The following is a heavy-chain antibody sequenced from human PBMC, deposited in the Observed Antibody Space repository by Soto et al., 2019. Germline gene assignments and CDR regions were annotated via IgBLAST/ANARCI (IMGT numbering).Heavy chain of an antibody. Sequence: XGSLRLTCAASGFSIISYDMNWVRQAPGKGLEWVSNISSSGSSIYYADSVKGRFTISRDNAKNSLYLQMNSLRAEDTAVYYCARGALWFDPWGQGTLVTVSS. J-gene: IGHJ5*02. V-gene: IGHV3-48*03. CDR1: GFSIISYD. CDR3: ARGALWFDP. CDR2: ISSSGSSI.